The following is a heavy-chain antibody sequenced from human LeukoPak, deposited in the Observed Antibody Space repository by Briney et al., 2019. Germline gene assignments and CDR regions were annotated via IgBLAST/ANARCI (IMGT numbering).Heavy chain of an antibody. Sequence: ASVKVSCKASGYIFTGYCMHWVRQAPGQGLEWMGWINPNSGGANYTQKFQGRVTMTRDTSISTAYLEMSSLTSDDTAVYYCARGSGYDYRAFDIWGQGTMVAVSS. V-gene: IGHV1-2*02. CDR2: INPNSGGA. CDR1: GYIFTGYC. J-gene: IGHJ3*02. D-gene: IGHD5-12*01. CDR3: ARGSGYDYRAFDI.